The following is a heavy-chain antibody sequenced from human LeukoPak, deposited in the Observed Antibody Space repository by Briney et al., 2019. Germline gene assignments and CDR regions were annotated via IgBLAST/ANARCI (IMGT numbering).Heavy chain of an antibody. CDR3: ARRAGNFWHDF. D-gene: IGHD4-23*01. J-gene: IGHJ4*02. Sequence: GESLKISCEGSGYSFSTYWIGWVRQMPGKGLEWMAIIYPGDSGARYSPSFEGHVTISADKSINTAYLQWSSLKASDTAMYYCARRAGNFWHDFWGQGTLVTVSS. CDR1: GYSFSTYW. CDR2: IYPGDSGA. V-gene: IGHV5-51*01.